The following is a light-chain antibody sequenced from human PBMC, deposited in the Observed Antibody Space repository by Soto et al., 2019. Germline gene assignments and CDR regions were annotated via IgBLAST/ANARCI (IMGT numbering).Light chain of an antibody. CDR1: SSNIGSNT. CDR3: AAWDDSLNGLV. Sequence: QSVLTQPPSASGTPGQRVTISCSGSSSNIGSNTVNWYQQLPGTAPKLLIYSDNQRPSGVPDRFSVSKSGTSVSLAISGLQSDDEADYYCAAWDDSLNGLVFGGGTKVTAL. CDR2: SDN. V-gene: IGLV1-44*01. J-gene: IGLJ2*01.